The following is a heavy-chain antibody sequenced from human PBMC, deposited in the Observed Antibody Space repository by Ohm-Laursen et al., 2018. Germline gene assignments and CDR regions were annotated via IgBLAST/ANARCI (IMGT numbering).Heavy chain of an antibody. CDR3: ARGAPFYGGFDY. Sequence: LSLTCAASGFTFGTYSMNWVRQAPGKGLEWLSYIDASGGTIYYADSLKGRFTISRDNAKNSLYLQMNNLRGEDTAIYYCARGAPFYGGFDYWGQGTLVTVSS. CDR1: GFTFGTYS. V-gene: IGHV3-48*01. CDR2: IDASGGTI. D-gene: IGHD2/OR15-2a*01. J-gene: IGHJ4*02.